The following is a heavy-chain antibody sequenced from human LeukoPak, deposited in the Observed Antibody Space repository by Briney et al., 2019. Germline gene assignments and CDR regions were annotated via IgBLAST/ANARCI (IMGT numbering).Heavy chain of an antibody. V-gene: IGHV3-53*01. Sequence: GGSLRLSCAASGFSVSSIYMSWVSQAPGKGLEWVSVIYSGGSTYYADSVKGRFTISRDNSKNTLYLQMKSLRAEDTAVYYCARTDETAPAEDFQHWGQGTLVTVSS. D-gene: IGHD2-21*02. J-gene: IGHJ1*01. CDR3: ARTDETAPAEDFQH. CDR1: GFSVSSIY. CDR2: IYSGGST.